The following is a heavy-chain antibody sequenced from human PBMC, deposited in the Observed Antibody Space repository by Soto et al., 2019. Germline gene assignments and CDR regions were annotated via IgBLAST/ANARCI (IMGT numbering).Heavy chain of an antibody. CDR2: IYSTGTT. J-gene: IGHJ4*02. CDR1: VLTGGNNY. CDR3: AKDGRGSGSHYNSFGY. D-gene: IGHD3-10*01. V-gene: IGHV3-53*01. Sequence: AWWSLRLSCSASVLTGGNNYMSWFRQAPGKGLEWVSLIYSTGTTKYADSVKGRFTVSRDNAKNTLYLQMNSLRAEDTAVYYCAKDGRGSGSHYNSFGYWGQGTLVTVSS.